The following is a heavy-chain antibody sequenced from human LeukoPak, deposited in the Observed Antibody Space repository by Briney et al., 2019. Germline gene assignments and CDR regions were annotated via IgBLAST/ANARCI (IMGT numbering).Heavy chain of an antibody. Sequence: GGSLRLSCAASGFTFSSYSMNWVRQAPGKGLEWVSSISSSSSYIYYADSVKGRFTISRDNAKNSLHLQMNSLRAENTAVYYCARCLSIAAAGTDLDYWGQGTLVTVSS. D-gene: IGHD6-13*01. V-gene: IGHV3-21*01. J-gene: IGHJ4*02. CDR3: ARCLSIAAAGTDLDY. CDR1: GFTFSSYS. CDR2: ISSSSSYI.